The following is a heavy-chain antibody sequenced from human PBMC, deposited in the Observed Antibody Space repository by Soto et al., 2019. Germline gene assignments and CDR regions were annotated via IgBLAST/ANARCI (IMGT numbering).Heavy chain of an antibody. CDR1: GGLFSSYP. J-gene: IGHJ4*02. D-gene: IGHD3-22*01. Sequence: QEQLVQSGAEVKKPGSSVKVSCKASGGLFSSYPISWVRQVPGQGLEWMGGIITVFQTAYYTQRFQGRVKMSTDESTKTAYMELSILRSEDSAIDYCARGGSGYTWFNEFWGQGTLVTISS. CDR2: IITVFQTA. CDR3: ARGGSGYTWFNEF. V-gene: IGHV1-69*01.